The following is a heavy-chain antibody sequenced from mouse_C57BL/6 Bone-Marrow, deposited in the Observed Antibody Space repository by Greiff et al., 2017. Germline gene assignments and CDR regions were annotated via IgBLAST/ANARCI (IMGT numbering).Heavy chain of an antibody. Sequence: QGLEWIGEILPGSGSTNYNEKFKGKATFTADTSSNTAYMQLSSLTTEDSAIYYCARCHDGYYGYFDVWGTGTTVTVSS. CDR3: ARCHDGYYGYFDV. V-gene: IGHV1-9*01. CDR2: ILPGSGST. J-gene: IGHJ1*03. D-gene: IGHD2-3*01.